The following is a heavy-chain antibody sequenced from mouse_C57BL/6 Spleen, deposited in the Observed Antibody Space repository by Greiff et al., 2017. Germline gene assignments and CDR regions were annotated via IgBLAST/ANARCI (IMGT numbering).Heavy chain of an antibody. CDR3: ASDGNYALDIGG. Sequence: VQLQESGAELVKPGASVKISCKASGYAFSSYWMHWVKQRPGKGLEWIGQIYPGDGDTNYNGKFKGKATLTADKSSSTAYMQLSSLTSEDSAVYYCASDGNYALDIGGWGKGTTVTVSS. J-gene: IGHJ4*01. D-gene: IGHD2-1*01. V-gene: IGHV1-80*01. CDR2: IYPGDGDT. CDR1: GYAFSSYW.